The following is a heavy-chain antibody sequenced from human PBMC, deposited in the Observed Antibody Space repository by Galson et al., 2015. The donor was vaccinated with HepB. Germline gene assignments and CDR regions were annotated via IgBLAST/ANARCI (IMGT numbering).Heavy chain of an antibody. CDR3: VRDQRYYDFSCFRLDP. D-gene: IGHD3-22*01. CDR2: TYYRSKWYN. V-gene: IGHV6-1*01. Sequence: CAISGDSVSTTSAAWNWIRQSPSRGLEWLGRTYYRSKWYNDYAVSVKSRIIINPDTSKNQFSLQLNSVTPEDTAVYYCVRDQRYYDFSCFRLDPWGQGTLVTVSS. CDR1: GDSVSTTSAA. J-gene: IGHJ5*02.